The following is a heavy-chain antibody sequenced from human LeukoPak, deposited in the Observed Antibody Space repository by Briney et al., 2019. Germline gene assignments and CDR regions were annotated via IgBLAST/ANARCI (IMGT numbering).Heavy chain of an antibody. CDR1: GFTFSSYE. CDR2: ISSSGSTI. J-gene: IGHJ4*02. Sequence: GGSLRLSCAASGFTFSSYEMNWVRQAPGKGLEWVSYISSSGSTIYYADSVKGRFTISRDNAKNSLYLQMNSLKAGDTAVYYCARDHAVAGTFDYWGQGTLVTVSS. CDR3: ARDHAVAGTFDY. D-gene: IGHD6-19*01. V-gene: IGHV3-48*03.